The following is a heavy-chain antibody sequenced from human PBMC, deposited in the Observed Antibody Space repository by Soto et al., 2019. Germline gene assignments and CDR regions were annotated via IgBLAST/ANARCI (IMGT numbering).Heavy chain of an antibody. CDR2: IIPIFGTA. J-gene: IGHJ4*02. CDR3: ARAMEQWLVRAVVFDY. D-gene: IGHD6-19*01. V-gene: IGHV1-69*01. CDR1: GGTFSSYA. Sequence: QVQLAQSGAEVKKPGSSVKVSCKASGGTFSSYAISWVRQAPGQGLEWMGGIIPIFGTANYAQKFQGRVTITADESTSTAYMELRSLRSEDTAVYYCARAMEQWLVRAVVFDYWGQGTLVTVSS.